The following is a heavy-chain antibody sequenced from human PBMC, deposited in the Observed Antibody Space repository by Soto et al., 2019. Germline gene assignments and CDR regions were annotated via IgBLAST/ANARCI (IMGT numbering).Heavy chain of an antibody. CDR1: GFTFSSYA. V-gene: IGHV3-23*01. J-gene: IGHJ4*02. CDR3: AKERIGWNDGGYYFDY. D-gene: IGHD1-1*01. CDR2: ISGSGGST. Sequence: ESGGGLVQPGGSLRLSCAASGFTFSSYAMSWVRQAPGKGLEWVSAISGSGGSTYYADSVKGRFTISRDNSKNTLYLQMNSLRAEDTAVYYCAKERIGWNDGGYYFDYWGQGTLVTVSS.